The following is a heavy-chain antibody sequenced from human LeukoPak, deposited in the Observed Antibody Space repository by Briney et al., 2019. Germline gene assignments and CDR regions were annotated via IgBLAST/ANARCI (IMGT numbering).Heavy chain of an antibody. CDR1: GFTVSSNY. V-gene: IGHV3-66*01. D-gene: IGHD3-22*01. J-gene: IGHJ4*02. Sequence: GGSLRLSCAASGFTVSSNYMSWVRQAPGKGLERVSVIYSGGSTYYADSVKGRFTISRDNSKNTLYLQRNSLRAEDTAVYYCARSLNFYGSSEGDYWGQGTLVTVSS. CDR3: ARSLNFYGSSEGDY. CDR2: IYSGGST.